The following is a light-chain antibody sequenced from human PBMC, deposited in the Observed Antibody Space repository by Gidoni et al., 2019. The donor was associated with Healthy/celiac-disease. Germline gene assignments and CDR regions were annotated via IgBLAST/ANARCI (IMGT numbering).Light chain of an antibody. CDR3: QQSYSTPPIT. Sequence: DIQMTQSPSSLSASVGDRVTITCRASQSISSYLNWYQQKPGKAPKLLIYAASSLQSGVPSRFSGSGSGTDFTRTISSLQPEDFATYYCQQSYSTPPITCGQGTRLEIK. J-gene: IGKJ5*01. V-gene: IGKV1-39*01. CDR1: QSISSY. CDR2: AAS.